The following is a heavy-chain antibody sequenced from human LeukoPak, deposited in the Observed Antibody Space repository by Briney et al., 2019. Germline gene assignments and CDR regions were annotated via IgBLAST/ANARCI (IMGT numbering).Heavy chain of an antibody. J-gene: IGHJ6*02. Sequence: ASVKVSCKASGYTFTSYDINWVRQATGQGLEWMGWMNPNSGNTGYAQKFQGRVTMTRNTSISTAYMEQSSLRSEDTAVYYCARVRFLEWSKINYYYYGMDVWGQGTTVTVSS. CDR2: MNPNSGNT. CDR3: ARVRFLEWSKINYYYYGMDV. D-gene: IGHD3-3*01. CDR1: GYTFTSYD. V-gene: IGHV1-8*01.